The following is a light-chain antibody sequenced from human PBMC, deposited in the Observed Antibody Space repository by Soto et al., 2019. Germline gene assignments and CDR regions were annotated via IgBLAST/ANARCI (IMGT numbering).Light chain of an antibody. CDR2: GAS. J-gene: IGKJ5*01. CDR1: QNVLSN. CDR3: QQSYTTPIT. Sequence: EIVMTQSPATLSVSPGERATLSCRASQNVLSNLAWYQQSPGQAPRLLIYGASTRATGLPARFSGSGSGTQFTLTISSLQPEDFATYFCQQSYTTPITFGQGTRLEIK. V-gene: IGKV3-15*01.